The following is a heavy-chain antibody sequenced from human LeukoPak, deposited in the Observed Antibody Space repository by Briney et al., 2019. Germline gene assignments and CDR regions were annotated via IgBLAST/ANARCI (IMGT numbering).Heavy chain of an antibody. CDR1: GGSFSGYY. V-gene: IGHV4-34*01. CDR2: INHSGST. J-gene: IGHJ4*02. CDR3: ASVHTSGFAGTEVDY. D-gene: IGHD3-16*01. Sequence: SETLSLTCAVYGGSFSGYYWSWIRQPPGKGLEWIGEINHSGSTNYNPSLESRVTISVDTSKNQFSLKLSSVTAADTAVYYCASVHTSGFAGTEVDYWGQGTLVTVSS.